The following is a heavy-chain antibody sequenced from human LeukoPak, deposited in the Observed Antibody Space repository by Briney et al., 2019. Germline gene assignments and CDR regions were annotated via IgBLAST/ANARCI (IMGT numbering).Heavy chain of an antibody. CDR1: GFTFSSYG. Sequence: GGSLRLSCAASGFTFSSYGMHWVRQAPGKGLEWVAVIWYDGSNKYYADSVKGRFTISRDNSKNMLYLQMNSLRAEDTAVYYCARDVGGYSYGSVDYWGQGTLVTVSS. J-gene: IGHJ4*02. V-gene: IGHV3-33*01. CDR3: ARDVGGYSYGSVDY. D-gene: IGHD5-18*01. CDR2: IWYDGSNK.